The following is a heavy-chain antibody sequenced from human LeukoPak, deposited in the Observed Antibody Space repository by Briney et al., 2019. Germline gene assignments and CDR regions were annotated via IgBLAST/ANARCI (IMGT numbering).Heavy chain of an antibody. Sequence: ASVKVSCKASGYTFTSYDINWVRQAPGQGLEWMGIINPSGGSTSYAQKFQGRVTMTRDTSTSTVYMELSSLRSEDTAVYYCARAWGSYYRFDYWGQGTLVTVSS. CDR2: INPSGGST. J-gene: IGHJ4*02. CDR3: ARAWGSYYRFDY. D-gene: IGHD1-26*01. CDR1: GYTFTSYD. V-gene: IGHV1-46*01.